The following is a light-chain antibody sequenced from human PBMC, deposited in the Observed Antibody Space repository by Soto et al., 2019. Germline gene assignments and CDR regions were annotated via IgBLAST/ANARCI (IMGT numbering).Light chain of an antibody. J-gene: IGKJ1*01. Sequence: AIQMTQSPSSLSASVGDIVTITCRASQGIRNDLGWYQQKPGKAPKLLIYGASTLQSGVPSRFSGSGSGTDFTLTISSLQAEDFATYYCLQDYSYPWTFGQGTKVDIK. CDR3: LQDYSYPWT. CDR2: GAS. V-gene: IGKV1-6*01. CDR1: QGIRND.